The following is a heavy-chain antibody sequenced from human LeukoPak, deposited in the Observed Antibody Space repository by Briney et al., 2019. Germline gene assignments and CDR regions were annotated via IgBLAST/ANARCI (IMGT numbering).Heavy chain of an antibody. CDR3: ARDTYGIGGVVGY. V-gene: IGHV3-48*04. CDR1: GFTFSSYS. D-gene: IGHD3-16*01. J-gene: IGHJ4*02. Sequence: PGGSLRLSCAASGFTFSSYSMNWVRQAPGKGLEWVSYISSSGSTIYYADSVKGRFTISRDNAKNSLYLQMNSLRAEDTAVYYCARDTYGIGGVVGYWGQGTLVTVSS. CDR2: ISSSGSTI.